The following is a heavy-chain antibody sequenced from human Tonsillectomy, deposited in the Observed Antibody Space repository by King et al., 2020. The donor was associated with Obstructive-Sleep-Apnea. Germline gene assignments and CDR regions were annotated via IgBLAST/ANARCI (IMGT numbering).Heavy chain of an antibody. J-gene: IGHJ5*02. CDR3: ARGGGAAAVNWFDP. Sequence: VQLQQWGAGLLKPLETLSLTCAVFGGSFSDYYWSWIRQPPGKGLEWIGEFNHSGSTNYNPSLKSRVTISVDTAKNQFSLKLNSVTAAATAVYYCARGGGAAAVNWFDPWGQGTLVTVSP. CDR2: FNHSGST. CDR1: GGSFSDYY. D-gene: IGHD6-13*01. V-gene: IGHV4-34*01.